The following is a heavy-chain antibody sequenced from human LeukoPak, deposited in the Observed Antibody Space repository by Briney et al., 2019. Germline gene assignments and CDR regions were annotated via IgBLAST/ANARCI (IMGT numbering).Heavy chain of an antibody. CDR1: GGTFSSYA. D-gene: IGHD3-16*01. Sequence: SVKVSCKASGGTFSSYAISWVRQAPGQGLEWMGGIIPIFGTANYAQKFQGRVTITTDESTSTAYMELSSLRSEDTAVYYCARGPLGKSLTVAENWFDPWGQGTLVTVSS. J-gene: IGHJ5*02. V-gene: IGHV1-69*05. CDR3: ARGPLGKSLTVAENWFDP. CDR2: IIPIFGTA.